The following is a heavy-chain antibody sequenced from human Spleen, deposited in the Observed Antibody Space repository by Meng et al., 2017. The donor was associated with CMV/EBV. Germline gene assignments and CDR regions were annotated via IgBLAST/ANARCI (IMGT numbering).Heavy chain of an antibody. CDR2: ISAYNGNT. Sequence: QVQLVQSGAEVKKPGASGKVACKASGYTFTSYGISWVRQAPGQGLEWMGWISAYNGNTNYAQKLQGRVTMTTDTSTSTAYMELRSLRSDDTAVYYCARDRTYFDWLLPPDYWGQGTLVTVSS. V-gene: IGHV1-18*01. CDR1: GYTFTSYG. CDR3: ARDRTYFDWLLPPDY. J-gene: IGHJ4*02. D-gene: IGHD3-9*01.